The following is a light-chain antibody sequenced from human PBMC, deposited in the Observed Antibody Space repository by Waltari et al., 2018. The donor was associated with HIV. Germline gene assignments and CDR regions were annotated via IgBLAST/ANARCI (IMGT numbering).Light chain of an antibody. J-gene: IGKJ4*01. CDR3: QQHTSSVT. CDR2: GTS. Sequence: ELVMTQSPATQSVSLGKRATLSCMASQSIGNNLALCQQKFGQAPSLVMYGTSTRATGVPARFTGSGSGTNFTLTINSLQSDDSGIYFCQQHTSSVTFGGGTKV. V-gene: IGKV3D-15*01. CDR1: QSIGNN.